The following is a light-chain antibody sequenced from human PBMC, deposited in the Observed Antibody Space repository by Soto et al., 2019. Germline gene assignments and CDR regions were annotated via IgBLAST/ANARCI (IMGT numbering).Light chain of an antibody. V-gene: IGKV1-5*01. CDR1: QIISSL. CDR3: QQFNSYSRS. J-gene: IGKJ4*01. CDR2: DAS. Sequence: IQLTQSPSSLAACVGARLTITCRASQIISSLLSWYQQKPGKAPKXXIYDASSLESGVPSRFRGSRSGTEGTLTISSLQTDDGATYYCQQFNSYSRSFGGGTKVDNK.